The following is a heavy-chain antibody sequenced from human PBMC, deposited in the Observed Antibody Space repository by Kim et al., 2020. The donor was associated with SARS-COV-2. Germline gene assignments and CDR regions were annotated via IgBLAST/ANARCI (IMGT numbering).Heavy chain of an antibody. D-gene: IGHD3-22*01. CDR2: ISGSGGST. CDR3: AKDVYYYDSSGFGVSVRASDI. J-gene: IGHJ3*02. CDR1: GFTFSSYA. Sequence: GGSLRLSCAASGFTFSSYAMSWVRQAPGKGLEWVSAISGSGGSTYYADSVKGRFTISRDNSKNTLYLQMNSLRAEDTAVYYCAKDVYYYDSSGFGVSVRASDIWGQGTMVTVSS. V-gene: IGHV3-23*01.